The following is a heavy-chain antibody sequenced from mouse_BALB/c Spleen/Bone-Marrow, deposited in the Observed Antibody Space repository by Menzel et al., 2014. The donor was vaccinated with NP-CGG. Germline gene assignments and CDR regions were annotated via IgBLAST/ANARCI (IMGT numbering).Heavy chain of an antibody. CDR2: IYPGSGAT. V-gene: IGHV1-54*02. CDR3: ARTLLRLQNAMDY. CDR1: GYAFTNYL. D-gene: IGHD1-2*01. Sequence: QVQLKQSGAELVRPGTSVKVSCKASGYAFTNYLIQWVKQRPGQGLEWIGVIYPGSGATNYNDKFKGKATLTADKSSNTAYMLISSRPSDDAAVYFCARTLLRLQNAMDYWGQGTSVTVSS. J-gene: IGHJ4*01.